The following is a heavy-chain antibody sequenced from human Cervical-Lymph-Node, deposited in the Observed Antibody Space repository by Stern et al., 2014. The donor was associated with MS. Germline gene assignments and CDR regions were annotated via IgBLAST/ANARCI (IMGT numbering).Heavy chain of an antibody. J-gene: IGHJ3*02. CDR1: GFTFSSHG. CDR3: ARDPSRSFDI. V-gene: IGHV3-33*01. Sequence: VHLVESGGGVVQPGESLRLSCAASGFTFSSHGMHWVRQVPGKGLEWVAVIWYDGSKKYYIDSVKGRFTISRDSSKNTLYLQMDSLRAEDTAMYYCARDPSRSFDIWGQGTMVTVSS. CDR2: IWYDGSKK.